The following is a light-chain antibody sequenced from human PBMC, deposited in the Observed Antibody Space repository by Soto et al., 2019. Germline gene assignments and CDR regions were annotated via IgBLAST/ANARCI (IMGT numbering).Light chain of an antibody. Sequence: EILLKQSPDTLSLSPGERATLSCRASQSVTSNYLSWYQQKPGQAPRFLIYDASSRATGIPDRFSGSGSGTDFTLTISRREPEDFAVYYCQQYGSTPLTFDGGTKVDIK. J-gene: IGKJ4*01. CDR3: QQYGSTPLT. CDR1: QSVTSNY. V-gene: IGKV3-20*01. CDR2: DAS.